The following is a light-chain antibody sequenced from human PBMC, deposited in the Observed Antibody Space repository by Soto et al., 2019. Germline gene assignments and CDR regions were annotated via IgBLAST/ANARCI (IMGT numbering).Light chain of an antibody. CDR3: GTWDSSLSAVV. Sequence: QSVLTQPPSVAAAPGQKVTISCSGSSSNIGNNYVSWYKQLPGTAPKLLIYDNNKRPSGITDRFSGSKSGTSATLGISGLKTGDEADYYCGTWDSSLSAVVFGGGTKLTVL. CDR1: SSNIGNNY. J-gene: IGLJ2*01. V-gene: IGLV1-51*01. CDR2: DNN.